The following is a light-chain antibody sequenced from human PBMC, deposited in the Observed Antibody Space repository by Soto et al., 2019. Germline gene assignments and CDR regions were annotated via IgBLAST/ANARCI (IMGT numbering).Light chain of an antibody. J-gene: IGKJ5*01. CDR3: QQYGSSPFT. CDR1: QSVNTNY. V-gene: IGKV3-20*01. CDR2: GAS. Sequence: EIVLTQSPGTLSLSPGERATLSCRASQSVNTNYLAWYQQKSGQAPRLLFYGASIKATGIPDRFSGSGSGTDFTITISTLEPEDFAAYFCQQYGSSPFTFGQGTGLEIK.